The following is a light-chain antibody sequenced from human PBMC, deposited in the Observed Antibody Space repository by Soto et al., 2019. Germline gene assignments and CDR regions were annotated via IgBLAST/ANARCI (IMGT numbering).Light chain of an antibody. J-gene: IGLJ2*01. CDR1: SSDVGSYNL. Sequence: QSALTQPASVSGSPGQSNTISCTGTSSDVGSYNLVSWYQQHPGKAPKLMIYEGSKRPSGVSNRFSGSKSGNTASLTISGLQAEDEADYYCCSYAGSSNVVFGGGTKLTVL. CDR3: CSYAGSSNVV. CDR2: EGS. V-gene: IGLV2-23*01.